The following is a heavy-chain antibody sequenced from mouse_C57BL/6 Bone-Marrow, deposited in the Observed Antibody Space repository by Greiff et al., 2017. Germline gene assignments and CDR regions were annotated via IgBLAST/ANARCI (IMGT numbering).Heavy chain of an antibody. Sequence: QVQLQQSGAELVKPGASVKLSCKASGYSFTEYTIHWVKQRSGQGLEWIGWFYPGSGSIKYNEKFKDKATLTTDKSSSTVYMELSRLTSEDSAVYLCERHEEGGGYYVYAMDYWGQGTSVTVSS. V-gene: IGHV1-62-2*01. CDR3: ERHEEGGGYYVYAMDY. CDR2: FYPGSGSI. J-gene: IGHJ4*01. D-gene: IGHD2-3*01. CDR1: GYSFTEYT.